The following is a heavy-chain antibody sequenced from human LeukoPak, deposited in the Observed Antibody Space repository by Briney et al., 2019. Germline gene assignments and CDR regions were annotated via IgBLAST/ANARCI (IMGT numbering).Heavy chain of an antibody. CDR1: GFTFSSYA. J-gene: IGHJ4*02. V-gene: IGHV3-23*01. D-gene: IGHD6-19*01. Sequence: QPGGSLRLSCEASGFTFSSYAMSWVRQAPGKGLEWVSAITGRGDRTYYADSVKGRFTISRDNSKNTLYLQMNSLRAEDTAVYHCAKDSGSSGWYFDYWGQGTLVTVCS. CDR3: AKDSGSSGWYFDY. CDR2: ITGRGDRT.